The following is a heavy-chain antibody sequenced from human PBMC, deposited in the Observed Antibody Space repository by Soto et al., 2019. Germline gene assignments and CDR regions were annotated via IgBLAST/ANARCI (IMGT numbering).Heavy chain of an antibody. D-gene: IGHD3-10*01. V-gene: IGHV4-59*08. CDR1: GDSISSYY. CDR2: IYYSGST. J-gene: IGHJ6*03. CDR3: ERQRWGGNTPRYMDV. Sequence: SETLSLTCTVSGDSISSYYWSWIRQPPGKGLEWIGYIYYSGSTNSSPSLKSRVTISVDTSKNQFSLKLTSVTAADTAVYYCERQRWGGNTPRYMDVWGKGTTVTVS.